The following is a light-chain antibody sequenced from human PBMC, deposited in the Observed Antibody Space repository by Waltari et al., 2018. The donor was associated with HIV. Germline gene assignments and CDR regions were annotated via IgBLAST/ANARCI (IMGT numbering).Light chain of an antibody. CDR2: EVS. CDR3: SSYTSSSTYVV. Sequence: QSALTPPASVSGSPGQSITISRTGPTRAVGVYNYVPWYQQHPGKAPKLRIYEVSNRPSGVSNRFSGSKSGNTASLTISGLQAEDEADYYCSSYTSSSTYVVFGGGTKLTVL. V-gene: IGLV2-14*01. J-gene: IGLJ2*01. CDR1: TRAVGVYNY.